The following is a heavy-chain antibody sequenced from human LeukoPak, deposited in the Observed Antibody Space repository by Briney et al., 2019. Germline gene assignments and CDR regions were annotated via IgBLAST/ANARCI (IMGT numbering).Heavy chain of an antibody. CDR1: GFTFSSYA. V-gene: IGHV3-30*01. J-gene: IGHJ5*02. D-gene: IGHD6-6*01. CDR2: ISYDGSNK. CDR3: ARDGIAARPYNWFDP. Sequence: GGSLLLSCAASGFTFSSYAMHWVRPAPGKGLEWVAVISYDGSNKYYADSVKGRFTISRDNSKNTLYLQMNSLRAEDTAVYYCARDGIAARPYNWFDPWGQGTLVTVSS.